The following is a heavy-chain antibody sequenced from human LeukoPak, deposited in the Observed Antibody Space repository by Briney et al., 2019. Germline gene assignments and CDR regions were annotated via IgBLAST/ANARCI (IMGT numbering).Heavy chain of an antibody. CDR3: ARGVDLDY. CDR1: GFTFSSYW. D-gene: IGHD3/OR15-3a*01. Sequence: GGSLRLSCAASGFTFSSYWMSWVRQAPGKGLEWVSVIYSGGSTYYADSVKGRFTISRDNSKNTLYLQMNSLRAEDTAVYYCARGVDLDYWGQGTLVTVSS. V-gene: IGHV3-66*01. CDR2: IYSGGST. J-gene: IGHJ4*02.